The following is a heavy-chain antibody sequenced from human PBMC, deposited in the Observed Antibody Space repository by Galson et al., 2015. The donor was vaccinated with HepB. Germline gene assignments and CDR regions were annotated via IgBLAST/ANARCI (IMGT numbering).Heavy chain of an antibody. J-gene: IGHJ4*02. Sequence: SLRLSCAASGFSFNDYYMSWIRQAPGKGLEWVAYISDTGSHTNYADSVKGRFTISRDNAKNSLYLQMNNLRAEDTAVYYCARRYFDYWGQGTLVTVSS. CDR2: ISDTGSHT. CDR3: ARRYFDY. V-gene: IGHV3-11*06. CDR1: GFSFNDYY.